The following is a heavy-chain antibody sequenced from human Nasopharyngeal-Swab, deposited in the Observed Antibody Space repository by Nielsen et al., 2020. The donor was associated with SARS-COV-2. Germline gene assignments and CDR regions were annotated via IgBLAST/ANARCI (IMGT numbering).Heavy chain of an antibody. CDR2: INHSGST. D-gene: IGHD2-2*01. Sequence: GSLRLSCAVYRGSFSGYYWSWIRQPPRKGLEWIGEINHSGSTNYNPSLKSRVTISVDTSKNQFSLKLSSVTAADTAVYYCARGRVVPAAPFDYWGQGTLVTVSS. CDR1: RGSFSGYY. V-gene: IGHV4-34*01. J-gene: IGHJ4*02. CDR3: ARGRVVPAAPFDY.